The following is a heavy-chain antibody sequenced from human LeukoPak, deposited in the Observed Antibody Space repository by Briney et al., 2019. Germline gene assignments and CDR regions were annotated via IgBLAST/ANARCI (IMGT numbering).Heavy chain of an antibody. Sequence: ASVKVSCKASGGPLNNYVIDWVRQAPGHGLEWMGWISAYNGRTYYAQNLQGRVTMTTDTATSTAYMELRSLRSDDTAVYYCARTPHTDHGDYASTDYWGQGTLVTVSS. CDR1: GGPLNNYV. V-gene: IGHV1-18*01. CDR3: ARTPHTDHGDYASTDY. CDR2: ISAYNGRT. D-gene: IGHD4-17*01. J-gene: IGHJ4*02.